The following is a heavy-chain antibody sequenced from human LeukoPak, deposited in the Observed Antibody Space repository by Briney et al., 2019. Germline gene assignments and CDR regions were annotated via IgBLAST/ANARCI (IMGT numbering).Heavy chain of an antibody. V-gene: IGHV5-51*01. J-gene: IGHJ4*02. Sequence: GESLKISCEGSGYSLSNYWLGWVRQMPGKGLEWMGIIYSGDSDTRYSPSFQGQVTISADKSISTAYLQWSSLKASDTAMYYCARVDYYDRSGYFDYWGQGTQVTVSS. CDR1: GYSLSNYW. D-gene: IGHD3-22*01. CDR2: IYSGDSDT. CDR3: ARVDYYDRSGYFDY.